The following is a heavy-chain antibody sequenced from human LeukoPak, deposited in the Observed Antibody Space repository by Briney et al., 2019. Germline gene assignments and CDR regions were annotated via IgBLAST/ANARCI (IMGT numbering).Heavy chain of an antibody. V-gene: IGHV4-59*01. CDR2: IYSSGST. J-gene: IGHJ1*01. D-gene: IGHD3-10*01. Sequence: SETLSLTCTVSGGSISSYYWSWIRQPPGKGLEWIGYIYSSGSTNYNPSLKSRVTISVDTSKNQFSLKLSSVTAADTAVYYCAREVGSGSFQHWGQGTLVTVSS. CDR3: AREVGSGSFQH. CDR1: GGSISSYY.